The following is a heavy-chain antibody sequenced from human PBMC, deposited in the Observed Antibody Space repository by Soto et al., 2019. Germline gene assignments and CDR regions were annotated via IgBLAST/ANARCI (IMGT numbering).Heavy chain of an antibody. CDR2: ITSNSGRT. CDR1: GFSFSIYA. J-gene: IGHJ4*02. CDR3: APTFYDIFTSWTV. D-gene: IGHD3-9*01. V-gene: IGHV3-23*01. Sequence: PGGSLRLSCAASGFSFSIYAMSWVRQAPGKGLEWVSAITSNSGRTYYADSVKGRFTISRDNSKNTLHLHMNSLRAEDTAVYYCAPTFYDIFTSWTVWGPGTLVTVSS.